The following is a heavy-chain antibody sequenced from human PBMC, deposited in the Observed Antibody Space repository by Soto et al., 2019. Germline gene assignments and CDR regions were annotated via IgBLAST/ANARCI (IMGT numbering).Heavy chain of an antibody. CDR2: IKQDGSEK. V-gene: IGHV3-7*01. J-gene: IGHJ4*02. CDR1: GFTFSSYW. D-gene: IGHD3-10*01. Sequence: QPGGSLRLSCAASGFTFSSYWMSWVRQAPGKGLEWVANIKQDGSEKYYVDSVKGRFTISRDNAKNSLYLQMNSLRAEDTAVYYCAREWVGPRITMVRGVYPPFDYWGQGTLVTVSS. CDR3: AREWVGPRITMVRGVYPPFDY.